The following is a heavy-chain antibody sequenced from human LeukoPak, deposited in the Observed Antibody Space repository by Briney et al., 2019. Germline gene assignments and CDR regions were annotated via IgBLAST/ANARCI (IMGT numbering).Heavy chain of an antibody. V-gene: IGHV1-69*13. CDR1: GCTFTSYD. CDR3: ARGYYNTLTGDYYFDY. Sequence: SVKVSCKASGCTFTSYDINWVRQAPGQGLEWKGGIIPIFGTANYAQKFQGRVTITADESTSTAYMELSSLRSEDTAVYYCARGYYNTLTGDYYFDYWGQGTLVTVSS. D-gene: IGHD3-9*01. CDR2: IIPIFGTA. J-gene: IGHJ4*02.